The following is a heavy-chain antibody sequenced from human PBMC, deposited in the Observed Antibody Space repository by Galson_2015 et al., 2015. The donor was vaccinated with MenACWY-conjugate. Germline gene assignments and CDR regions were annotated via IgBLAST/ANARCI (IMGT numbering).Heavy chain of an antibody. J-gene: IGHJ4*02. D-gene: IGHD2-8*01. CDR1: GFTFRTYG. Sequence: SLRPSCAASGFTFRTYGMSWVRQAPGKGLEWVSAITGSGDTTYYADSVKGRFTISRDNSKNTLYLQMNSLRAEETAVYYCATMNGYFEYWGQGTLVTVSS. CDR3: ATMNGYFEY. V-gene: IGHV3-23*01. CDR2: ITGSGDTT.